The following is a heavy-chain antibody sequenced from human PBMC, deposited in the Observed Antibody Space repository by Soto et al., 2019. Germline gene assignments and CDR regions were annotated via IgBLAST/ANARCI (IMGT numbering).Heavy chain of an antibody. CDR2: ISRGVTTI. J-gene: IGHJ4*02. D-gene: IGHD4-17*01. CDR3: ARVASGDYGYYFDY. Sequence: EVQLVESGGGLVQPGGSLRLSCAASGFTFSTYEMHWVRQAPGKGLEWISYISRGVTTIYYADSVKGRFTISRDSAKNALYLQMNSLRAEDTAVYYCARVASGDYGYYFDYWGQGTLVTVSS. V-gene: IGHV3-48*03. CDR1: GFTFSTYE.